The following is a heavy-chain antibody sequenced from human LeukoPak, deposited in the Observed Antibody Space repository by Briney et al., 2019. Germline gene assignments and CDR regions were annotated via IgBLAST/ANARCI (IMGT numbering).Heavy chain of an antibody. D-gene: IGHD6-6*01. CDR3: AREYSSSSGRAFDI. CDR2: INHSGST. Sequence: KPSETLSLTCAVYGGSFSGYYWSWIRQPPGKGLEWIGEINHSGSTNYNPSLKSRVTISVDTSKNQFSLKLSSVTAADTAVYYCAREYSSSSGRAFDIWGQGTMVTVSS. J-gene: IGHJ3*02. V-gene: IGHV4-34*01. CDR1: GGSFSGYY.